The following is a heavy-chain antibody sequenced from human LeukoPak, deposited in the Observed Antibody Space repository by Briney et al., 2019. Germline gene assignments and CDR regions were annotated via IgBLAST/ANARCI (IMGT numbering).Heavy chain of an antibody. V-gene: IGHV1-2*02. CDR2: INPNSGGT. Sequence: EASVKVSCKASGYTFIGYNIHWVRQAPGQGLEWMGWINPNSGGTNYAQKLQGRVTMTTDTSTSTAYMELRSLRSDDTAVYYCARQQWLGSGSDWGQGTLVTVSS. D-gene: IGHD6-19*01. J-gene: IGHJ4*02. CDR1: GYTFIGYN. CDR3: ARQQWLGSGSD.